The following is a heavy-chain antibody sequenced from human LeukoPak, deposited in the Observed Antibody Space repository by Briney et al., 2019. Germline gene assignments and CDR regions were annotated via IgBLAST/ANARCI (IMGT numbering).Heavy chain of an antibody. CDR2: TYYRSKWYN. CDR3: ARGGSGWAFDY. J-gene: IGHJ4*02. V-gene: IGHV6-1*01. D-gene: IGHD6-19*01. CDR1: GDSVSSDSVV. Sequence: SQTLSLTCALSGDSVSSDSVVWNWIRQSPSRGLEWLGRTYYRSKWYNDYAGSVKTRITFNPDTSKNQVSLQLRSVTPDDTAVYYCARGGSGWAFDYWGRGSLVTVSS.